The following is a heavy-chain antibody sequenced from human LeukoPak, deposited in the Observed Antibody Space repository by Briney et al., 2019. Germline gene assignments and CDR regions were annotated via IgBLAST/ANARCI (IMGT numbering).Heavy chain of an antibody. V-gene: IGHV4-34*01. CDR3: ARAPSSGRRPILFDY. Sequence: SETLSLTCAVYGGSFSGYYWSWIRQPPGKGLEWIGEINHSGSTNYNPSLKSRVTISVDTSKNQFSLKLSSVTAADTAVYYCARAPSSGRRPILFDYWGQGTLVTVS. CDR2: INHSGST. J-gene: IGHJ4*02. D-gene: IGHD6-19*01. CDR1: GGSFSGYY.